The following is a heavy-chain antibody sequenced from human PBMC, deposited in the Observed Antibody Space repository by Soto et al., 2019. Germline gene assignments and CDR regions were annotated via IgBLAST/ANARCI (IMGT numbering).Heavy chain of an antibody. CDR1: GFTFSSFY. J-gene: IGHJ4*02. D-gene: IGHD5-18*01. CDR2: ISSTSSYT. V-gene: IGHV3-11*06. Sequence: GGSLRLSCAASGFTFSSFYMTWIRQAPGKGLECVSYISSTSSYTNYADSVKGRFTISRDNAKKSLYLQMNSLRAEDTAVYYCASGYNPGYIDYWGRGTLVTVSS. CDR3: ASGYNPGYIDY.